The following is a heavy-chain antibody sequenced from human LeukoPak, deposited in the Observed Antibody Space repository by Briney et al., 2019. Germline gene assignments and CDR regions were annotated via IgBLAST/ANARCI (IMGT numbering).Heavy chain of an antibody. D-gene: IGHD5-18*01. J-gene: IGHJ4*02. Sequence: ASVKVSCKASGYTFTSYYMHWVRQAPGQGLEWMGIINPSGGSTSYAQKFQGRVTMTEDTSTDTAYMELSNLRSEDTAVYYCATGGYSYGPRDYWGQGTLVTVSS. V-gene: IGHV1-46*01. CDR3: ATGGYSYGPRDY. CDR2: INPSGGST. CDR1: GYTFTSYY.